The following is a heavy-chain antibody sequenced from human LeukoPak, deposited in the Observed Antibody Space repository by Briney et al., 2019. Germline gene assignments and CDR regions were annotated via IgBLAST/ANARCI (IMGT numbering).Heavy chain of an antibody. CDR2: IYYSGST. CDR1: GGSISSSSYY. Sequence: SETLSLTCTVSGGSISSSSYYWGWIRQPPGKGLEWIGSIYYSGSTYYNPSLKSRVTISVDTSKNQFSLKLSSVTAADTAVYYCARARFLEWLWYDWGQGTLVTVSS. J-gene: IGHJ4*02. D-gene: IGHD3-3*01. V-gene: IGHV4-39*01. CDR3: ARARFLEWLWYD.